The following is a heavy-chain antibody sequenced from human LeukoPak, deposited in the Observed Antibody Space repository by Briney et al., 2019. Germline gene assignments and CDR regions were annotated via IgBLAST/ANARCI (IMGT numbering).Heavy chain of an antibody. D-gene: IGHD5-12*01. J-gene: IGHJ4*02. CDR2: ISSSGSFI. V-gene: IGHV3-21*01. CDR1: GFSFNRYS. Sequence: GGSLRLSCVTSGFSFNRYSMNWVRQAPGKGLEWVSFISSSGSFIYYEDSVKGRFIITRDNAKNSLFLQLNSLRAEDTGVYYCARDQGSYTDYEVDYWGQGTLVTVSP. CDR3: ARDQGSYTDYEVDY.